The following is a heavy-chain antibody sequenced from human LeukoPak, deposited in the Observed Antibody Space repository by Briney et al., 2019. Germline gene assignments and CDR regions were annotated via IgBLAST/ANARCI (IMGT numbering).Heavy chain of an antibody. CDR3: ARLDIVVVPAAIAFDY. V-gene: IGHV4-30-2*01. CDR2: IYHSGST. J-gene: IGHJ4*02. CDR1: GGSISSGGYY. Sequence: PSETLSLTCTVSGGSISSGGYYWSWIRQPPGKGLEWIGYIYHSGSTYYNPSLKSRVTISVDRSKNQFSLKLSSVTAADTAVYYCARLDIVVVPAAIAFDYWGQGTLVTVSS. D-gene: IGHD2-2*01.